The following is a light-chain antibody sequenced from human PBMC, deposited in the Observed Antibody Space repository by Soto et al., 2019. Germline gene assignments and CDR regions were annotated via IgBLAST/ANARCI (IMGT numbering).Light chain of an antibody. CDR1: ESIANY. Sequence: DIQMTQSPSSLSASVGDIVTITCRSSESIANYLNWYQQKPGKAPNLLIYAASTLQTGVPSRFSGSGSGTDFTLTIISLQTEDFATYFCQQSYISPYTFGQGTQLDI. J-gene: IGKJ2*01. CDR3: QQSYISPYT. V-gene: IGKV1-39*01. CDR2: AAS.